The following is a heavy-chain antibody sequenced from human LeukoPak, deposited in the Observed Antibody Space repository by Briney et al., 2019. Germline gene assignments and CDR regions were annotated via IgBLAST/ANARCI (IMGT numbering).Heavy chain of an antibody. Sequence: SVRVSCKASGGTFSSYAISWVRQAPGQGLEWMGWIIPIFGTANYAQKFQGRVTITADESTSTAYMELSSLRSEDTAVYYCARDRGDYDSSGAQDYYFDYWGQGTLVTVSS. D-gene: IGHD3-22*01. CDR1: GGTFSSYA. CDR2: IIPIFGTA. J-gene: IGHJ4*02. CDR3: ARDRGDYDSSGAQDYYFDY. V-gene: IGHV1-69*13.